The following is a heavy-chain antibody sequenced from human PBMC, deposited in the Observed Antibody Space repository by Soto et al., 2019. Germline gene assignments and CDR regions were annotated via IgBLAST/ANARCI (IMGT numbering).Heavy chain of an antibody. Sequence: SVKVSCKASGYTFTSYAMHWVRQAPGQRLEWMGWINAGNGNTKYSQKFQGRVTITRDTSASTAYMELSSLRSEDTAVCYCASCIAAAGIWFDPWGQGTLVTVSS. V-gene: IGHV1-3*01. CDR1: GYTFTSYA. CDR2: INAGNGNT. D-gene: IGHD6-13*01. CDR3: ASCIAAAGIWFDP. J-gene: IGHJ5*02.